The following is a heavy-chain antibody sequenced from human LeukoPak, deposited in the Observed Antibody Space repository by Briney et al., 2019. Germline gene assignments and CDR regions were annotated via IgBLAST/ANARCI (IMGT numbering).Heavy chain of an antibody. J-gene: IGHJ4*02. CDR2: IYYSGST. CDR3: ARERYYYDSSGYVDY. Sequence: PSETLSLTCTVSGGSISSGDYYWSWIRQPPGKGLEWIGYIYYSGSTYYNPSLKSRVTISVDTSKNQFSLKLSSVTAADTAVYYCARERYYYDSSGYVDYWGQGTLVTVSS. CDR1: GGSISSGDYY. V-gene: IGHV4-30-4*01. D-gene: IGHD3-22*01.